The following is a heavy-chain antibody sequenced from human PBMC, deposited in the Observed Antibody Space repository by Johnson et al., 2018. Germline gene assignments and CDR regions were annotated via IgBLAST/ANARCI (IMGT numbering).Heavy chain of an antibody. V-gene: IGHV3-30*18. D-gene: IGHD2-2*01. Sequence: QVQLVQSGGGVVQPGRSLRLSCAASGFTFSSYGMHWVRQAPGKGLEWVAVISYDGSNKYFADSVKGRFTISRDNAKNSLYLQMNSLRAEDTALYYCAKDSQEYCSSTSCHNYGMDVWGQGTTVTVSS. J-gene: IGHJ6*02. CDR3: AKDSQEYCSSTSCHNYGMDV. CDR2: ISYDGSNK. CDR1: GFTFSSYG.